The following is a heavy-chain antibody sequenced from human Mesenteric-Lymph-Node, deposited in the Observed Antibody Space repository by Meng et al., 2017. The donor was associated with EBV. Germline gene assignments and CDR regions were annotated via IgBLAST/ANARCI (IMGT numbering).Heavy chain of an antibody. D-gene: IGHD3-16*01. CDR1: SGYVRGYA. CDR3: ARVSLIWGEATL. Sequence: QGKLHRRGAGRLKPADTRSVTCEVYSGYVRGYALSVIRQPTGKLLEWVGESNHSRSTYCNASLKNRVAISVSTAKSRFSLKLSSVTAADTAVYYRARVSLIWGEATLWGKGTLVTVSS. J-gene: IGHJ4*02. V-gene: IGHV4-34*01. CDR2: SNHSRST.